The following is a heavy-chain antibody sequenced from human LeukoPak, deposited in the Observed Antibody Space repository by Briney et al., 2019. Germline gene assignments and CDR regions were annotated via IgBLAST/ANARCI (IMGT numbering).Heavy chain of an antibody. CDR1: GFTFDDYA. V-gene: IGHV3-9*01. J-gene: IGHJ4*02. Sequence: PGGSLRLSCAASGFTFDDYAMHWVRQAPGKGLEWVSGISWNSGSIGYADSVKGRFTISRDNAKNSLYLQMNSLRAEDTALYYCAKALPGMVRGVYFDYWGQGALVTVSS. D-gene: IGHD3-10*01. CDR3: AKALPGMVRGVYFDY. CDR2: ISWNSGSI.